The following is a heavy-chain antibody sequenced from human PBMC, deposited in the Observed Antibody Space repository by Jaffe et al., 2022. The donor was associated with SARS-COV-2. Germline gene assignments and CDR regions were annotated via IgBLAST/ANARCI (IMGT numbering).Heavy chain of an antibody. J-gene: IGHJ4*02. D-gene: IGHD2-21*02. CDR3: SRDVGPGDHFFDY. Sequence: DVYLLEFGGGLVQPGGSLRLSCAASGIPFRTFALSWVRQAPGKGLEWVSTISSGGENTHYADSVKGRFSISRDNSKDTLFLQMNSLRAEDTAVYFCSRDVGPGDHFFDYWGQGTLVTVSS. V-gene: IGHV3-23*01. CDR1: GIPFRTFA. CDR2: ISSGGENT.